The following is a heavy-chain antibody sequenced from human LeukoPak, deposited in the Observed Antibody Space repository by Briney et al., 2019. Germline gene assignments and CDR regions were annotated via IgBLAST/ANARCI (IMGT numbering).Heavy chain of an antibody. D-gene: IGHD3-3*01. V-gene: IGHV4-59*08. Sequence: PSETLSLTCTVSGGSISSYYWSWIRQPPGKGLEWIGYIYYSGSTNYNPSLKSRVTIPVDTSKNQFSLKLSSVTAADTAVYYCARHSADDFWSGSLAYYYGMDVWGQGTTVTVSS. J-gene: IGHJ6*02. CDR2: IYYSGST. CDR3: ARHSADDFWSGSLAYYYGMDV. CDR1: GGSISSYY.